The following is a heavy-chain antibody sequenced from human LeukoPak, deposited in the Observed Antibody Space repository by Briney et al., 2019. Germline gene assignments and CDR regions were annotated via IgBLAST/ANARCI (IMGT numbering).Heavy chain of an antibody. CDR3: ARGGYSYGPIDY. D-gene: IGHD5-18*01. Sequence: SVKVSCTASGGTFSSYAISWVRQAPGQGLEWMGGIIPIFGTANYAQKFQGRVTITADESTSTAYMELSSLRSEDTAVYYCARGGYSYGPIDYWGQGTLVTVSS. CDR2: IIPIFGTA. CDR1: GGTFSSYA. J-gene: IGHJ4*02. V-gene: IGHV1-69*13.